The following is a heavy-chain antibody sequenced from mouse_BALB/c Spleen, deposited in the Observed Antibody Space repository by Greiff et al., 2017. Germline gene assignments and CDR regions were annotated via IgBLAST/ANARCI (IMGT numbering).Heavy chain of an antibody. CDR2: ISYSGST. Sequence: EVQLVESGPGLVKPSQSLSLTCTVTGYSITSDYAWNWIRQFPGNKLEWMGYISYSGSTSYNPSLKSRTSITRDTSKNQFFLQLNSVTTEDTATYYCARFYGSSYGYAMDYWGQGTSVTVSS. V-gene: IGHV3-2*02. J-gene: IGHJ4*01. CDR1: GYSITSDYA. D-gene: IGHD1-1*01. CDR3: ARFYGSSYGYAMDY.